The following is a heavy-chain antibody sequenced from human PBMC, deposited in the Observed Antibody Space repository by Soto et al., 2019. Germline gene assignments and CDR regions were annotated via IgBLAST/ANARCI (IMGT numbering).Heavy chain of an antibody. D-gene: IGHD3-3*01. Sequence: PSETLSLTCTVSGGSISSGGYYWSGIRQHPGKGLEWIGYIYYSGSTYYNPPLKSRVTISVDTSKNQFSLKLSSVTAADTAVYYCARVDSQSIFGVVIHDYWGQGTLVTVSS. CDR3: ARVDSQSIFGVVIHDY. CDR1: GGSISSGGYY. CDR2: IYYSGST. J-gene: IGHJ4*02. V-gene: IGHV4-31*03.